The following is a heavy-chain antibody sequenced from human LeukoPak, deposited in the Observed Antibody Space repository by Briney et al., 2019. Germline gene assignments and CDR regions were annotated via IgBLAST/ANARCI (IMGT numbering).Heavy chain of an antibody. CDR1: GGSFSDYY. V-gene: IGHV4-34*01. Sequence: SETLSLTCAVYGGSFSDYYWTWIRQPPGKGLEWIGEINHSGSPNNNPSLKSRVSISFDTSKNQFSLKLTSVTAADTAVYYCARLNGDYDDYVGFDYWGRGTLVTVSS. CDR3: ARLNGDYDDYVGFDY. J-gene: IGHJ4*02. CDR2: INHSGSP. D-gene: IGHD4-17*01.